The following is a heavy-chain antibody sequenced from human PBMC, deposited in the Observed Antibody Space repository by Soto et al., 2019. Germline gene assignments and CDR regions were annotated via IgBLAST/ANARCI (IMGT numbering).Heavy chain of an antibody. CDR3: ARVSKLVAPKDGKSAYFYAMDV. J-gene: IGHJ6*02. Sequence: GASVKVSCKASGGTFSSYAISWVRQAPGQGLEWMGGIIPIFGTANYAQKFQGRVTITADESTSTAYMELSSLRSEDAAVYFCARVSKLVAPKDGKSAYFYAMDVWGHGTTVTVSS. V-gene: IGHV1-69*13. CDR2: IIPIFGTA. CDR1: GGTFSSYA. D-gene: IGHD6-6*01.